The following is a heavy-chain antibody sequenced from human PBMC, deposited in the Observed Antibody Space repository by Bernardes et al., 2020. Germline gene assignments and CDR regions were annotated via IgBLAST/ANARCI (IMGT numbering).Heavy chain of an antibody. J-gene: IGHJ4*02. CDR2: INSDGSST. D-gene: IGHD3-10*01. V-gene: IGHV3-74*01. Sequence: GGSLRLSCTASGFSFSNYWMYWVRQAPGMGLVLVSRINSDGSSTRYADSVKGRFTISRDNAKNTLYLQMNSLRVEDTAVYFCVKGAPRYYFDFWGQGTLVSVSS. CDR3: VKGAPRYYFDF. CDR1: GFSFSNYW.